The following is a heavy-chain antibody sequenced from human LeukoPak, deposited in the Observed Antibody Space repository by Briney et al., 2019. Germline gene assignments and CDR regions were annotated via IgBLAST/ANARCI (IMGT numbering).Heavy chain of an antibody. J-gene: IGHJ3*02. D-gene: IGHD5-24*01. CDR3: ARVGVEMATIVAFDI. CDR2: IYSGGNT. Sequence: GGSLRLSCAASGFTVSSNFMSWVRQAPGKGLEWVSDIYSGGNTDYADSVKGRFSLSRDNSKNTLYPQMNSLRAEDTAVYYCARVGVEMATIVAFDIWGQGTMVTVSS. CDR1: GFTVSSNF. V-gene: IGHV3-53*01.